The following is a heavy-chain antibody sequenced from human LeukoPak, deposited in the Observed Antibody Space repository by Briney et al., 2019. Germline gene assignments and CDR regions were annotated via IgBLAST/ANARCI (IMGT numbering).Heavy chain of an antibody. CDR2: MNPNSGNT. Sequence: GASVKVSCKASGYTFTSYDINWVRQATGQGLEWMGWMNPNSGNTGYAQKFQGRVTITRNTSISTAYMELSSLRSEDTAVYYCARASDYYDSSGYRSGAFDIWGQGTMVTVSS. J-gene: IGHJ3*02. D-gene: IGHD3-22*01. V-gene: IGHV1-8*03. CDR1: GYTFTSYD. CDR3: ARASDYYDSSGYRSGAFDI.